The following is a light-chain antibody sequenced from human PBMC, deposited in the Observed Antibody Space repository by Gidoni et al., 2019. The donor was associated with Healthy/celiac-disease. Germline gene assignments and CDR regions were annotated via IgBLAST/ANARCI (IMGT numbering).Light chain of an antibody. CDR1: QSVSSY. Sequence: EIVLTQSPATLSFSPGERATLSCRASQSVSSYLAWYQQKPGQAPRLLIYDASNRATGIPARFSGSGSGTDFTLTISSLEPEDFAVYYCQQRSNWPWGVTFXGXTKVEIK. CDR2: DAS. CDR3: QQRSNWPWGVT. V-gene: IGKV3-11*01. J-gene: IGKJ4*01.